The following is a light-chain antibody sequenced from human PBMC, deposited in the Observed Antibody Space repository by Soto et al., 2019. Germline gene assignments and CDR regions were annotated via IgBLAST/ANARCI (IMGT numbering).Light chain of an antibody. CDR2: VAS. Sequence: DIQLTQSPSSLSASVGDRVTITCRASQGVRNELGWYQQKPGKAPNVLIYVASSLQSGVPSRFSGSGSVTEVTLTISSLQPEDFATYYCLQRNSYPLTFGGGTKVEIK. J-gene: IGKJ4*01. CDR3: LQRNSYPLT. CDR1: QGVRNE. V-gene: IGKV1-17*01.